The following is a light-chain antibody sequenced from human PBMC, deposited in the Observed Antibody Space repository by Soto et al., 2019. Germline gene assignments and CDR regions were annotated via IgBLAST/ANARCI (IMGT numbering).Light chain of an antibody. CDR2: GNS. CDR3: AAWDDSLNGVL. CDR1: SSNIGAGYD. J-gene: IGLJ2*01. V-gene: IGLV1-40*01. Sequence: QSVLTQPPSVSGAPGQRVTISCTGSSSNIGAGYDVHWYQQLPGTAPKLLIYGNSNRPSGVPDRFSGSKSGTSASLAISGLQSEDEGDYYCAAWDDSLNGVLFGGGTKLTVL.